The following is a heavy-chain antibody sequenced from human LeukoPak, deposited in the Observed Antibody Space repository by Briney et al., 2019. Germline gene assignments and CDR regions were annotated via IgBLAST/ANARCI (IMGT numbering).Heavy chain of an antibody. CDR1: GYTSSSYG. J-gene: IGHJ4*02. Sequence: ASVKVSCKASGYTSSSYGFSWVRQAPGQGLEWMGWISAYNGKTDYAQKLQGRVTMTTDTSTSTAYMELRSLRSDGTAVYYCARDRGLPYCGGDCYSGFFDYWGQGTLVTVSS. CDR3: ARDRGLPYCGGDCYSGFFDY. D-gene: IGHD2-21*01. V-gene: IGHV1-18*01. CDR2: ISAYNGKT.